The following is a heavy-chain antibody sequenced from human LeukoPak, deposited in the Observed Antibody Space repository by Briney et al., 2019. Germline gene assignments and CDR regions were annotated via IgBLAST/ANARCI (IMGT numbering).Heavy chain of an antibody. D-gene: IGHD2-2*01. Sequence: PGGSLRLSCGASGFTFSSYSTNWVRQAPGKGLEWVSSISSSSSYIYYADSVKGRFTISRDNAKNSLYLQMNSLRVEDTAVYYCARGYCSSTTCPTDYWGQGTLVTVSS. CDR2: ISSSSSYI. CDR1: GFTFSSYS. CDR3: ARGYCSSTTCPTDY. V-gene: IGHV3-21*01. J-gene: IGHJ4*02.